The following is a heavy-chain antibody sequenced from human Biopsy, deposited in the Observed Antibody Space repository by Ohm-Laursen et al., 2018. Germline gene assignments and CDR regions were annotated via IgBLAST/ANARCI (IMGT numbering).Heavy chain of an antibody. CDR3: ARDYYPYVDYLKDVPLCDS. CDR1: GYTFTTYY. Sequence: GSSVKVSCKASGYTFTTYYIHWVRQAPGQGLEWMGIINPGGNSTAYTQNFQGRVTMTWDTSTTTVYMELSSLRSEDTAVYYCARDYYPYVDYLKDVPLCDSWDQGTLVTVSS. V-gene: IGHV1-46*01. CDR2: INPGGNST. D-gene: IGHD4-17*01. J-gene: IGHJ4*02.